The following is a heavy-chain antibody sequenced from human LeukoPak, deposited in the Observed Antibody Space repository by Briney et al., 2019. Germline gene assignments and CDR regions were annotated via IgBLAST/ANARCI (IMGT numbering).Heavy chain of an antibody. CDR1: GFTFSSYW. CDR3: ASHEYSSSWYYYYYYMDV. CDR2: IKQDGSEK. Sequence: GGSLRLSCAASGFTFSSYWMSWVRQAPGKGLEGVANIKQDGSEKYYVDSVKGRFTLSRDNAKHSLYLQMNSLRAEDTAVYYCASHEYSSSWYYYYYYMDVWGKGTTVTVSS. J-gene: IGHJ6*03. D-gene: IGHD6-13*01. V-gene: IGHV3-7*01.